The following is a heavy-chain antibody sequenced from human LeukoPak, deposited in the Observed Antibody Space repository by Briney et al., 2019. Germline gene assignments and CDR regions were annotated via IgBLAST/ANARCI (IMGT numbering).Heavy chain of an antibody. J-gene: IGHJ4*02. V-gene: IGHV4-34*01. Sequence: SETLSLTCAVYGGSFSGYYWSWIRQPPGKGLEWIGEINHSGSTNYNPSLKSRVTISVDTSKNQFSLKLSSVTAADTAVYYCARDAHSFDYWGQGTLVTVSS. CDR2: INHSGST. CDR3: ARDAHSFDY. CDR1: GGSFSGYY.